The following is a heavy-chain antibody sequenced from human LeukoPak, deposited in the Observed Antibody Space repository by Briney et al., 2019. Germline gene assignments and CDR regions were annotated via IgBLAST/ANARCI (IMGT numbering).Heavy chain of an antibody. Sequence: GGSLRLSCAASGFTFSSYAMSWVRQAPGKGLEWVSAISGSGGSTYYADSVKGRFTISRGNSKNTLYLQMNSLRAVDTAVYYCAKAVGQWLVEFDYWGQGTLVTVSS. J-gene: IGHJ4*02. CDR3: AKAVGQWLVEFDY. CDR2: ISGSGGST. CDR1: GFTFSSYA. V-gene: IGHV3-23*01. D-gene: IGHD6-19*01.